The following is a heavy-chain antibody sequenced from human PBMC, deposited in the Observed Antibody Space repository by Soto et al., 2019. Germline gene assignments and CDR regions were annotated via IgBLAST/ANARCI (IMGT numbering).Heavy chain of an antibody. V-gene: IGHV3-23*01. CDR2: ITGSGGIT. J-gene: IGHJ3*02. D-gene: IGHD1-7*01. CDR1: GFMLSTYS. Sequence: GGSLRLSCAASGFMLSTYSMSWVRQAPGKGLEWVSHITGSGGITYYADSVKGRFTISRDTSSNTLYLQMNSLRAEDTALYYCAKCLQIHWNYDAYHIWGQGTMVTV. CDR3: AKCLQIHWNYDAYHI.